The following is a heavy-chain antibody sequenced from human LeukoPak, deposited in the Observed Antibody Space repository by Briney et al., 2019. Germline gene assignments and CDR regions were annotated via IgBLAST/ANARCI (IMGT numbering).Heavy chain of an antibody. Sequence: GGSLGLSCAASGFTFSDYYMSWIRQAPGKGLEWVSYISSSGSTIYYADSVKGRFTISRDNAKTSLYLQMNSLRAEDTAVYYCARDSGGGSYYFDYWGQGTLVTVSS. D-gene: IGHD2-15*01. CDR3: ARDSGGGSYYFDY. CDR2: ISSSGSTI. J-gene: IGHJ4*02. V-gene: IGHV3-11*01. CDR1: GFTFSDYY.